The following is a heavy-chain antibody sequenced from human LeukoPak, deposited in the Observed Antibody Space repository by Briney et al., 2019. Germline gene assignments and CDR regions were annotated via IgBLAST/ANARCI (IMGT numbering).Heavy chain of an antibody. CDR1: GYTFIGNY. CDR2: INPDSGDT. Sequence: ASVKVSCKTSGYTFIGNYIHWLRQAPGQGLEWMGWINPDSGDTSYAQQFQGRVTMTRDTSISTAYMELNSLRSDDTAVYYCARDLRRGRSRDGYIPFDYWGKGTLVTVSS. D-gene: IGHD5-24*01. V-gene: IGHV1-2*02. CDR3: ARDLRRGRSRDGYIPFDY. J-gene: IGHJ4*02.